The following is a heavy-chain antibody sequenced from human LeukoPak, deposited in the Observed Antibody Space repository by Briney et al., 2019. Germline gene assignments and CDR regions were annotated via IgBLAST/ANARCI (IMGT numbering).Heavy chain of an antibody. CDR1: GGSISSGDYY. CDR3: SRDGYNRDY. D-gene: IGHD5-24*01. CDR2: IYYSGST. J-gene: IGHJ4*02. V-gene: IGHV4-30-4*08. Sequence: SETLSLTCTVSGGSISSGDYYWSWIRQPPGTGLEWIGYIYYSGSTYYNPSLKSRVTISIDTSKNQFSLKLSSVTAADTAVYYCSRDGYNRDYWGQGTLVTVSS.